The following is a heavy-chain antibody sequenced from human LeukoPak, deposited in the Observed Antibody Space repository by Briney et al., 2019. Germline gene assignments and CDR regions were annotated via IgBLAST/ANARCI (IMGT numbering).Heavy chain of an antibody. CDR2: IGGSGGST. CDR1: GFTFSSYA. V-gene: IGHV3-23*01. CDR3: AKKSYYYMDV. Sequence: GGSLRLSCAASGFTFSSYAMSWVPQAPGKGREWVSAIGGSGGSTYYADSVKGRFTISRDNSKNTLYLQMNSLRAEDTAVYYCAKKSYYYMDVWGKGTTVTVSS. J-gene: IGHJ6*03.